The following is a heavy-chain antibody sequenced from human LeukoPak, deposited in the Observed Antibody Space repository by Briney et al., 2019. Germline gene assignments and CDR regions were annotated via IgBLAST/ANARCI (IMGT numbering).Heavy chain of an antibody. V-gene: IGHV3-23*01. J-gene: IGHJ5*02. CDR2: ISSSSSYI. CDR3: AKRPSIIVGVSNWFDP. Sequence: GGSLRLSCAASGSGFIFSNYGMRWVRQAPGKGLEWVSSISSSSSYIYYADSVKGRFTISRDNSKNTLYLQMNSLRAEDTAVYYCAKRPSIIVGVSNWFDPWGQGTLVTVSS. D-gene: IGHD1-26*01. CDR1: GSGFIFSNYG.